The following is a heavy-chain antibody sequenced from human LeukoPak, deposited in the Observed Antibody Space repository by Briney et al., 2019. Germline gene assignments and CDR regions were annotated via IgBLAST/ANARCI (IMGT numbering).Heavy chain of an antibody. Sequence: PSETLSLTCTVSGGSVSSGSYYWSWIRQPPGKGLEWIGYIYYSGSTNYNPSLNSRVTISVDTPKNQFSLKLSSVTAADTAVYFCARLYYDSSGYRFWYFHHWGRGTLVTVSS. D-gene: IGHD3-22*01. V-gene: IGHV4-61*01. CDR3: ARLYYDSSGYRFWYFHH. CDR2: IYYSGST. CDR1: GGSVSSGSYY. J-gene: IGHJ2*01.